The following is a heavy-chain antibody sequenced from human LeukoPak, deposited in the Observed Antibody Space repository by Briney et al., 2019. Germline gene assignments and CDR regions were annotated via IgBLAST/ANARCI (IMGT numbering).Heavy chain of an antibody. J-gene: IGHJ3*02. D-gene: IGHD3-22*01. V-gene: IGHV3-21*01. CDR3: ARERYYDSSGTDAFDI. Sequence: GGSLRLSCPASGFTFSSYSMNWVRQAPGKGLEWVSSISSSSSYIYYADSVKGRFTISRDNAKNSLYLQMNSLRAEDTAVYYCARERYYDSSGTDAFDIWGQGTMVTVSS. CDR2: ISSSSSYI. CDR1: GFTFSSYS.